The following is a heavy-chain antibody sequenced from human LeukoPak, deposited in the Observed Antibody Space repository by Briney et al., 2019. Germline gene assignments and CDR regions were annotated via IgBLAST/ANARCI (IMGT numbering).Heavy chain of an antibody. Sequence: ASVKVSLKASGYTFTGYYMHWVRQAPGQGLEWMGWINPNSGGTNYAQKFQGRVTMTRDTSISTAYMELSRLRSDDTAVYYCAREHVDTAMATMYYFDYWGQGTLVTVSS. CDR2: INPNSGGT. CDR1: GYTFTGYY. J-gene: IGHJ4*02. D-gene: IGHD5-18*01. V-gene: IGHV1-2*02. CDR3: AREHVDTAMATMYYFDY.